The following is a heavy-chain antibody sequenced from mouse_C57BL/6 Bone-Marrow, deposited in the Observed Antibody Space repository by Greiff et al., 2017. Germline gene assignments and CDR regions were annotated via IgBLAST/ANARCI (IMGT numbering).Heavy chain of an antibody. CDR2: IYPRDGST. CDR3: ARSGGPANCVYYYAMDY. D-gene: IGHD3-3*01. J-gene: IGHJ4*01. CDR1: GYTFTDHT. V-gene: IGHV1-78*01. Sequence: QVQLQQSDAELVKPGASVKISCKVSGYTFTDHTIHWMKQRPEQGLEWIGYIYPRDGSTKYNEKFKGKATLTADKSSSTAYMQLNSLTSEDSSVYFCARSGGPANCVYYYAMDYWGQGTSVTVSS.